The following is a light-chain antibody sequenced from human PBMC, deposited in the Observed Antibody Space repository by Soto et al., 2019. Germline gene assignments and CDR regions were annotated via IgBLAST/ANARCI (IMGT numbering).Light chain of an antibody. J-gene: IGKJ5*01. CDR2: DSS. CDR1: QSVSIY. V-gene: IGKV3-11*01. CDR3: QHRSNWPPIT. Sequence: EIVLTQSPATLSLSPGERATLSCRASQSVSIYLAWYQQKPAQAPRLLIYDSSNRAAGIPARFSARGSGTDFTLFISHLEPEDSAVYYCQHRSNWPPITFGQGTRLEIK.